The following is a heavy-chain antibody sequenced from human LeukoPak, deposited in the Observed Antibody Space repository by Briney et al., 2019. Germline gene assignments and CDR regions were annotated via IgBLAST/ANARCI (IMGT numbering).Heavy chain of an antibody. V-gene: IGHV1-46*01. CDR2: INPSGGST. CDR3: ARTLAAAGTGDY. D-gene: IGHD6-13*01. Sequence: ASVKVSCKASGYTFTSYYMHWVRQAPGQGLEWMGIINPSGGSTSYAQKFQGRVTMTRDTSTSTVYVELSSLRSEDTAVYYCARTLAAAGTGDYWGQGTLVTVSS. CDR1: GYTFTSYY. J-gene: IGHJ4*02.